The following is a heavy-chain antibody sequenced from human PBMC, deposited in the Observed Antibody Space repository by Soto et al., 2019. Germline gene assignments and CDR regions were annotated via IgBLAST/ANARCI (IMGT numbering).Heavy chain of an antibody. CDR1: GGSISSGGYY. CDR3: ARDQVGYCSGGSCYSLYGMDV. CDR2: IYYSGST. Sequence: SETLSLTCTVSGGSISSGGYYWSWIRQHPGKGLEWIGYIYYSGSTYYNPSLKSRVTISVDTSKNQFSLKLSSVTAADTAVYYCARDQVGYCSGGSCYSLYGMDVWGQGATVTVSS. D-gene: IGHD2-15*01. V-gene: IGHV4-31*03. J-gene: IGHJ6*02.